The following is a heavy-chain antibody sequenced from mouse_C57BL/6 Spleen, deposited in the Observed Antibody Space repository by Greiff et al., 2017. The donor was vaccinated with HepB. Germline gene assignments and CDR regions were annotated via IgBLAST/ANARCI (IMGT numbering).Heavy chain of an antibody. J-gene: IGHJ3*01. D-gene: IGHD2-4*01. CDR2: IRLKSDNYAT. Sequence: EVKVEESGGGLVQPGGSMKLSCVASGFTFSNYWMNWVRQSPEKGLEWVAQIRLKSDNYATHYAESVKGRFTISRDDSKSSVYLQMNNLRAEDTGIYYCTVYYDYDGGYAYWGQGTLVTVSA. V-gene: IGHV6-3*01. CDR3: TVYYDYDGGYAY. CDR1: GFTFSNYW.